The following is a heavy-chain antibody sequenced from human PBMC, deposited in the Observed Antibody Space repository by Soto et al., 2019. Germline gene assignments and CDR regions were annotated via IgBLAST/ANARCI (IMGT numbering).Heavy chain of an antibody. CDR2: IYHSGAT. CDR3: ARDLGTGTDY. V-gene: IGHV4-4*02. Sequence: QVQLQESGPGLVKPSGTLSLTCAVSGDSITSSNWWSWVRQAPGKGLECIGAIYHSGATTYNPSLKSRATISVDPSNNHVSLKMTSVTAADTAVYFCARDLGTGTDYWGRGTLVTVAS. J-gene: IGHJ4*02. CDR1: GDSITSSNW.